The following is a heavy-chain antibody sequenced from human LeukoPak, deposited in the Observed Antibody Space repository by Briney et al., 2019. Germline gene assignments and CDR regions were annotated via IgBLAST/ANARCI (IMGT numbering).Heavy chain of an antibody. V-gene: IGHV5-51*01. CDR3: ATPGVPYYYYYGMDV. D-gene: IGHD3-10*01. CDR1: GYSFTSYW. CDR2: IYPGDSDT. Sequence: VESLKISYKGSGYSFTSYWIGWVRQMPGKGLEWMGIIYPGDSDTRYSPSFQGQVTISADKSISTAYLQWSSLKASDTAMYYCATPGVPYYYYYGMDVWGQGTTVTVSS. J-gene: IGHJ6*02.